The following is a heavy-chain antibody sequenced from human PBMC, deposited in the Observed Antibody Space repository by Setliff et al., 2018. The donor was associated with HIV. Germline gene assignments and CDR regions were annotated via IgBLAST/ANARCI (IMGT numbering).Heavy chain of an antibody. J-gene: IGHJ3*02. D-gene: IGHD3-22*01. CDR2: IYSSGST. CDR1: GGSISRHTYN. Sequence: SETLSLTCTVSGGSISRHTYNWGWIRQPPGKGLEWLGSIYSSGSTYYNPSLKSRLTISVDTSKNQFSLKLSSVTAADTAVYYCAREDYYDQKGAFDIWGQGTMVTVSS. V-gene: IGHV4-39*07. CDR3: AREDYYDQKGAFDI.